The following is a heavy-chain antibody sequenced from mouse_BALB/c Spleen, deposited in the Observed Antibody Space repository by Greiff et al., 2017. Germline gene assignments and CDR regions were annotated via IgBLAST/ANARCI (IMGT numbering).Heavy chain of an antibody. J-gene: IGHJ4*01. CDR2: ISSGSSTI. CDR3: ASSYPYYAMDY. Sequence: VQLKESGGGLVQPGGSRKLSCAASGFTFSSFGMHWVRQAPEKGLEWVAYISSGSSTIYYADTVKGRFTISRDNPKNTLFLQMTSLRSEDTAMYYCASSYPYYAMDYWGQGTSVTVSS. V-gene: IGHV5-17*02. CDR1: GFTFSSFG. D-gene: IGHD3-3*01.